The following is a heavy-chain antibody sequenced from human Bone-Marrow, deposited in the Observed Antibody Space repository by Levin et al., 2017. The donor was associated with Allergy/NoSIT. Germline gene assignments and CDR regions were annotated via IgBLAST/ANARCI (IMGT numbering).Heavy chain of an antibody. CDR3: ARERGLGSDFDY. CDR2: INWNGGST. J-gene: IGHJ4*02. D-gene: IGHD3-10*01. V-gene: IGHV3-20*04. CDR1: GFTFDDHG. Sequence: GESLRISCAASGFTFDDHGMTWVRQVPGKGLEWVSGINWNGGSTSYADSVKGRFTMSRDNAKNSLYLQMNSLRAEDTALYYCARERGLGSDFDYWGQGTLVTVSS.